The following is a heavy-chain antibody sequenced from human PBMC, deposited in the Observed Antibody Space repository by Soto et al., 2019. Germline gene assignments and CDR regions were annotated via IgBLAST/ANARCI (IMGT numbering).Heavy chain of an antibody. CDR1: GGTCSSYT. J-gene: IGHJ4*02. D-gene: IGHD3-10*01. CDR2: IVPILGVP. Sequence: QVQLVQSGAEVKKPGSSVKVSCKASGGTCSSYTVSWVRQAPGQGLEWMGRIVPILGVPNYAQRFQGRVTTPANKGKNKGYMELHRQKKEHPAGQYCASDRNENGSGSTMGYWGKRTLVNVS. V-gene: IGHV1-69*02. CDR3: ASDRNENGSGSTMGY.